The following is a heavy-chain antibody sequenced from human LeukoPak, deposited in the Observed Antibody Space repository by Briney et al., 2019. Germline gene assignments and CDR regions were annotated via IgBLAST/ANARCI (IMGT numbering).Heavy chain of an antibody. Sequence: KTGGSLRLSCAASGFTFSSYSMNWVRQAPGKGLGWVSSISTSSSYIYYADSVKGRFTISRDNAKNSLYLQMNSLRAEDTAVYYCAREMSYGRDAFDIWGQGTMVTVSS. V-gene: IGHV3-21*01. CDR2: ISTSSSYI. CDR1: GFTFSSYS. CDR3: AREMSYGRDAFDI. J-gene: IGHJ3*02. D-gene: IGHD3-10*01.